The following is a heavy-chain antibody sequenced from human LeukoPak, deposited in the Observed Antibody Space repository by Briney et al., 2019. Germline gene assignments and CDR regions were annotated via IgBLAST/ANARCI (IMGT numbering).Heavy chain of an antibody. J-gene: IGHJ4*02. CDR3: AKPPDYGGNLDY. CDR1: GITFSSYA. Sequence: PGGSLRLSCAASGITFSSYAMNWVRQAPGKGLEWVSAISGSGDIIYYVDSVKGRFTISRDNSKNTLYLQMNSLRAEDTAVYYCAKPPDYGGNLDYWGQGTLVTVSS. CDR2: ISGSGDII. D-gene: IGHD4-23*01. V-gene: IGHV3-23*01.